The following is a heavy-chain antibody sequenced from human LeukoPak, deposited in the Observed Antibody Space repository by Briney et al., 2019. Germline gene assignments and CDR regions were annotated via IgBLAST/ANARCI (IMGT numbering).Heavy chain of an antibody. D-gene: IGHD3-10*01. CDR2: IYPGDSDT. Sequence: GESLKISCKGSGYSFTSYWIGWVRQMPGKGLEWMGLIYPGDSDTRYSPSFQGQVTISADKSISTAYLQWSSLKASDTAMYYCARLYGSGSYYRGAGWFDPWGQGTLVTVSS. J-gene: IGHJ5*02. CDR1: GYSFTSYW. V-gene: IGHV5-51*01. CDR3: ARLYGSGSYYRGAGWFDP.